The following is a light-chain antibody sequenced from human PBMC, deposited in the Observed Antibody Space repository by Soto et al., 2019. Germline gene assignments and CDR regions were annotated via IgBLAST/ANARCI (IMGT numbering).Light chain of an antibody. CDR3: QQYDKLPFT. Sequence: EIPMTKSPSTLSASVXDRVTITCRASQSISSWLAWYQQKPGKAPKLLIYKASSLESGAPSRFSGSGSGTDFTFTISSLQPEDIATYYCQQYDKLPFTFGPGTKVDI. V-gene: IGKV1-5*03. J-gene: IGKJ3*01. CDR1: QSISSW. CDR2: KAS.